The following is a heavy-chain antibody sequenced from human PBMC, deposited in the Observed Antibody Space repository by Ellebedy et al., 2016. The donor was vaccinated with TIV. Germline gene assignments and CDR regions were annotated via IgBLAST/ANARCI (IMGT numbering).Heavy chain of an antibody. V-gene: IGHV4-61*08. CDR3: ARLPAIPTSLAWFDP. Sequence: SETLSLTXNVSGGSISNGGYYWSWIRQHPGKGLEWVGYTHYRVISKYNPSLNGRATMSVDTSKNQFSLKLTSVSAPDTAVYYCARLPAIPTSLAWFDPWGQGILVTVSS. J-gene: IGHJ5*02. CDR2: THYRVIS. D-gene: IGHD2-2*01. CDR1: GGSISNGGYY.